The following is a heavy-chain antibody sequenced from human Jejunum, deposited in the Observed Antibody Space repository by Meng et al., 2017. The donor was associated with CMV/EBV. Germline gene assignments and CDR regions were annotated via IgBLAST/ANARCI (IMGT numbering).Heavy chain of an antibody. D-gene: IGHD2-21*01. CDR1: SDSF. V-gene: IGHV4-34*10. CDR3: ARVRSPTVVVLFAEDRWFDT. Sequence: SDSFWTSIRQSAGKGLRWIGEINHSGRTNYNPSLKSRVIMSVDTSKNQFSLKMTSMTAADTGMYFCARVRSPTVVVLFAEDRWFDTWGQGTLVTVSS. CDR2: INHSGRT. J-gene: IGHJ5*02.